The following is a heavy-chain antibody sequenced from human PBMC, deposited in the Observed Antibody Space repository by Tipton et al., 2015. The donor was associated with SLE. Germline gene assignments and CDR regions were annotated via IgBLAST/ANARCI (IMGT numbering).Heavy chain of an antibody. CDR3: AGRKGPYSSSWYH. CDR2: IYYSGST. J-gene: IGHJ5*02. Sequence: TLSLTCTVSGGSISSSSYYWGWLRQPPGKGLEWIGSIYYSGSTYYNPSLRSRVTISVDTSKNQFSLKLSSVTAADTAVYYCAGRKGPYSSSWYHWGQGTLVTVSS. V-gene: IGHV4-39*07. D-gene: IGHD6-13*01. CDR1: GGSISSSSYY.